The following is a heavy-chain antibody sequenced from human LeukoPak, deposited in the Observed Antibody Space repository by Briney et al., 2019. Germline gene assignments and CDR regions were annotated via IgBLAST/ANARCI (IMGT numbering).Heavy chain of an antibody. V-gene: IGHV3-48*03. D-gene: IGHD5/OR15-5a*01. Sequence: GGSLRLSCAASGFTFSSYEMNWVRQAPGKGLEWVSFIDNGGTIKYYADSVKGRFTISRDNARNSLYLQMNSLRAEDTAVYYCARDPNGLYDFDYWGRRTLVTVSS. CDR3: ARDPNGLYDFDY. CDR1: GFTFSSYE. J-gene: IGHJ4*02. CDR2: IDNGGTIK.